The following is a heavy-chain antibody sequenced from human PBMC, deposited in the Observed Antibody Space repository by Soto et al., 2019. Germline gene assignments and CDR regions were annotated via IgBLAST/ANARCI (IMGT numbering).Heavy chain of an antibody. J-gene: IGHJ1*01. V-gene: IGHV1-69*02. D-gene: IGHD3-22*01. Sequence: QVQLVQSGAAVKKPGSSVKVSCKASGGTFSSYTISWVRQAPGQGLEWMGRIIPILGIANYAQKFQGRVTITADKSTSTAYMELSSLRSEDTAVYYCASLGGYDSSAPFQRWGQGTLVTVSS. CDR3: ASLGGYDSSAPFQR. CDR1: GGTFSSYT. CDR2: IIPILGIA.